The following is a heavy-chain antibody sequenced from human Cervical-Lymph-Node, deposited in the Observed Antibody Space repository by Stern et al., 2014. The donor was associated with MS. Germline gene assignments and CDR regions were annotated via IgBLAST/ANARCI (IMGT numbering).Heavy chain of an antibody. CDR1: GYTFTSYY. Sequence: VQLVESGAEVKKPGASVKVSCKASGYTFTSYYMHWVRQAPGQGLEWMGIINPSGGSTSYAQKFQGRVTMTRDTSTSTVYMELSSLRSEDTAVYYCARDRGQLVADNWFDPWGQGTLVTVSS. CDR3: ARDRGQLVADNWFDP. J-gene: IGHJ5*02. CDR2: INPSGGST. V-gene: IGHV1-46*01. D-gene: IGHD6-6*01.